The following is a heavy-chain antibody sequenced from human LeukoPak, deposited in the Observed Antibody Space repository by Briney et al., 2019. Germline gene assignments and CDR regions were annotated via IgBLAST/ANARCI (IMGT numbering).Heavy chain of an antibody. CDR1: GGSISSYY. Sequence: SETLSLTCTVSGGSISSYYWSWIRQPAGKGLEWIGRIYSTGSTNYNPSLKSRVPMSVDTSKNQFSLRLRSVTAADTAVYYCARQIASAGTAGFDFWGQGALVTVSS. CDR2: IYSTGST. J-gene: IGHJ4*02. CDR3: ARQIASAGTAGFDF. D-gene: IGHD6-13*01. V-gene: IGHV4-4*07.